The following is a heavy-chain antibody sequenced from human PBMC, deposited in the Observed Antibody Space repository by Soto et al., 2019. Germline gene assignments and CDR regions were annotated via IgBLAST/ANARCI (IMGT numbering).Heavy chain of an antibody. CDR2: IIPIFGTA. CDR1: GGTFSSYA. V-gene: IGHV1-69*13. J-gene: IGHJ5*02. Sequence: SVKVSCKASGGTFSSYAISWVRQAPGQGLEWMGGIIPIFGTANYAQKFQGRVTVTADESTSTAYMELSSLRSEDTAVYYCARVARSCSGGSCYDNGFDPWGQGTLVTVSS. D-gene: IGHD2-15*01. CDR3: ARVARSCSGGSCYDNGFDP.